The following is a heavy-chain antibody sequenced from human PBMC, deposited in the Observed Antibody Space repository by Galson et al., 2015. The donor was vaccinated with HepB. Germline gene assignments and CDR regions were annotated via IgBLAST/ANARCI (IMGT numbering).Heavy chain of an antibody. D-gene: IGHD5-18*01. Sequence: SLRLSCAASGFTFSGSAMHWVRQASGKGLEWVGRIRSKANSYATAYAASVKGRFTISRDDSKNTAYLQMNSLKTEDTAVYYCTYLRGYSYGNGPLEYFQHWGQGTLVTVSS. CDR1: GFTFSGSA. CDR3: TYLRGYSYGNGPLEYFQH. J-gene: IGHJ1*01. V-gene: IGHV3-73*01. CDR2: IRSKANSYAT.